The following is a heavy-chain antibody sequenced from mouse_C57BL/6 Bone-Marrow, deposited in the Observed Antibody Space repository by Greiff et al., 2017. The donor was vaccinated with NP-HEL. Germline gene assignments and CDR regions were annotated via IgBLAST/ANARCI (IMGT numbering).Heavy chain of an antibody. CDR1: GFTFSDYG. V-gene: IGHV5-15*01. CDR3: ARHHGSSYFDY. Sequence: EVKLMESGGGLVQPGGSLKLSCAASGFTFSDYGMAWVRQAPRKGPEWVAFISNLAYSIYYADTVTGRFTISRENAKNTLYLEMSSLRSEDTAMYYCARHHGSSYFDYWGQGTTLTVSS. CDR2: ISNLAYSI. D-gene: IGHD1-1*01. J-gene: IGHJ2*01.